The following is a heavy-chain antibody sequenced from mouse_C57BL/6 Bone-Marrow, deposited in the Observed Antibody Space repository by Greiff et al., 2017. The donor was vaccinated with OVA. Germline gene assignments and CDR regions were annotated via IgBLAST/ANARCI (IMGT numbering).Heavy chain of an antibody. V-gene: IGHV5-9-1*02. Sequence: EVQRVESGEGLVKPGGSLKLSCAASGFTFTSYAMSWVRQTPEKRLEWVAYISSGGDYIYYADTVKGRFTITSDNARNTLYLQMSNLKSEDTAMYCCTRDLHYYDSSYDWYAYWGQGTLVTVSS. CDR3: TRDLHYYDSSYDWYAY. D-gene: IGHD1-1*01. J-gene: IGHJ3*01. CDR2: ISSGGDYI. CDR1: GFTFTSYA.